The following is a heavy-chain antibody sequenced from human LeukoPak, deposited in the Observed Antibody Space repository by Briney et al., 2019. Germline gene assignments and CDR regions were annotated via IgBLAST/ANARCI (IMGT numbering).Heavy chain of an antibody. CDR3: AKDGAGWGSGYYHHFDY. Sequence: GGSLRLSRAASGFTFSSYGMSWVRQAPGKGLEWVSAISGSGGSTYYADSVKGRFTISRDNSKNTLYLQMNSLRAEDTAVYYCAKDGAGWGSGYYHHFDYWGQGTLVTVSS. V-gene: IGHV3-23*01. CDR2: ISGSGGST. D-gene: IGHD3-22*01. J-gene: IGHJ4*02. CDR1: GFTFSSYG.